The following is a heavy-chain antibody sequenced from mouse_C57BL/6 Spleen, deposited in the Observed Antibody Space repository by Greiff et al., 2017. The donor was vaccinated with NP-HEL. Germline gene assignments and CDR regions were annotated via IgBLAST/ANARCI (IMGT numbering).Heavy chain of an antibody. J-gene: IGHJ3*01. V-gene: IGHV1-59*01. Sequence: LQQPGAEPVRPGTSVKLSCKASGYTFTSYWMHWVKQRPGQGLEWIGVIDPSDSYTNYNQKFKGKATLTVDTSSSTAYMQLSSLTSEDSAVYYCARGDDGFPFAYWGQGTLVTVSA. CDR2: IDPSDSYT. CDR3: ARGDDGFPFAY. D-gene: IGHD2-3*01. CDR1: GYTFTSYW.